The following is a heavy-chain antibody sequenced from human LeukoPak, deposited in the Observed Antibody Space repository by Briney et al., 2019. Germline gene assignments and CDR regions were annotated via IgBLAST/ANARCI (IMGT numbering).Heavy chain of an antibody. CDR3: AKDLADYDILTGYYSSGAFDI. CDR2: ISGSGGST. J-gene: IGHJ3*02. CDR1: GFTFSSYW. V-gene: IGHV3-23*01. Sequence: GGSLRLSCAASGFTFSSYWMSWVRQAPGKGLEWVSAISGSGGSTYYADSVKGRFTISRDNSKNTLYLQMNSLRAEDTAVYYCAKDLADYDILTGYYSSGAFDIWGQGTMVTVSS. D-gene: IGHD3-9*01.